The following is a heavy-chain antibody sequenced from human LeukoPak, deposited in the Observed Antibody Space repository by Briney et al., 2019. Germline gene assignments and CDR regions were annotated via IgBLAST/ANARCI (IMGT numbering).Heavy chain of an antibody. D-gene: IGHD3-3*01. CDR1: GGSISSGSYY. CDR3: ARYYDFWSGPSGFDP. J-gene: IGHJ5*02. V-gene: IGHV4-61*02. CDR2: IYTSGST. Sequence: SETLSLTCTVSGGSISSGSYYWSWIRQPAGKGLEWIGRIYTSGSTNYNPSLKSRVTISVDTSKDLFSLKLSSVTAADTAVYYCARYYDFWSGPSGFDPWGQGTLVTVSS.